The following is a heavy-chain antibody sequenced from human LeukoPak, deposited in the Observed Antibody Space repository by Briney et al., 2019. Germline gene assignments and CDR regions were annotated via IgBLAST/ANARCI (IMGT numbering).Heavy chain of an antibody. Sequence: GGSLRLSCAASGFTFSTYAMSWVRQAPGKGLEWVSAISGSGGTTYYADSVKGRFTISRDNSKNTLFLQMNSLRAEDTAVYYCAKDLALVRGGVDYWGQGTLVTVSS. J-gene: IGHJ4*02. V-gene: IGHV3-23*01. D-gene: IGHD6-13*01. CDR3: AKDLALVRGGVDY. CDR2: ISGSGGTT. CDR1: GFTFSTYA.